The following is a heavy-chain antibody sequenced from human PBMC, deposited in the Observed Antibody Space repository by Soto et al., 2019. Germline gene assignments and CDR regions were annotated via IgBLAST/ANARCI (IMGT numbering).Heavy chain of an antibody. D-gene: IGHD5-12*01. CDR2: SIPIFGTV. V-gene: IGHV1-69*12. Sequence: QVQLVQSGAEVKKPGSSVKVSCKASGGTFSNYPISWVRQAPGQGLEWMGGSIPIFGTVNYAQKFQGRVTITEDESTSTAYRELSSLRSEDTAVYYCARGNHRWLQLWYFDLWGRGTLVTVSS. J-gene: IGHJ2*01. CDR1: GGTFSNYP. CDR3: ARGNHRWLQLWYFDL.